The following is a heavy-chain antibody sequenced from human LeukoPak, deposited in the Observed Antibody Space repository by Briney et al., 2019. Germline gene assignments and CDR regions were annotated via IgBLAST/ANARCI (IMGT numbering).Heavy chain of an antibody. D-gene: IGHD3-3*01. Sequence: GGSLRLSCAASGFTFSSYEMNWVRQAPGKGLEWVSYISSSGSTIYYADSVKGRFTISRDNAKNSLYLQMNSLRAEDTAVYYCARAQITIFGVEHYFDYWGQGTLVTVPS. CDR1: GFTFSSYE. V-gene: IGHV3-48*03. CDR2: ISSSGSTI. J-gene: IGHJ4*02. CDR3: ARAQITIFGVEHYFDY.